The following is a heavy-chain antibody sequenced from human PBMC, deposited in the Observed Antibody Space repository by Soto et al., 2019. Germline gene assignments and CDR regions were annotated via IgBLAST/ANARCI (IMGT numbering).Heavy chain of an antibody. V-gene: IGHV2-5*02. CDR1: GFSLRTSEVG. CDR2: IYWDDDK. J-gene: IGHJ4*02. Sequence: QITLKESGPTLVKPTQTLTLTCTFSGFSLRTSEVGVGWIRQPPGKALEWLALIYWDDDKRYSPSLKSRLTITEDTSKNQVVLTMTTMDPVDTATYYCAHRFDWYYFNFWGQGTLVTVSS. D-gene: IGHD3-9*01. CDR3: AHRFDWYYFNF.